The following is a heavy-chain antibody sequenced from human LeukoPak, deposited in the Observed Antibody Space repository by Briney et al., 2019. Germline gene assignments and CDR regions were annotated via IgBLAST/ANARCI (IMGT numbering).Heavy chain of an antibody. Sequence: SETLSLTCAVYGGSFSGYYWSWIRQPPGKGLEWIGEINHSGSTNYNPSLKSRVTISVDTSKNQFSLKLSSVTAADTAVYYCARGPTYSSSLDYWGQGTLVTVSS. CDR3: ARGPTYSSSLDY. J-gene: IGHJ4*02. D-gene: IGHD6-19*01. CDR1: GGSFSGYY. V-gene: IGHV4-34*01. CDR2: INHSGST.